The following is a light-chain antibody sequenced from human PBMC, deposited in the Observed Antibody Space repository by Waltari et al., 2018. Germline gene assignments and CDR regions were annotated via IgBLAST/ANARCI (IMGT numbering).Light chain of an antibody. CDR3: QVWDSDLQII. CDR1: RIGDKS. Sequence: SYVLTQPPSVSVAPGQTARITCGGNRIGDKSVHWYQQKPGQAPVSVVYDDNDRPSGIPERFSGSNSRNRATLTITRVEAGDEADYYCQVWDSDLQIIFGGGTKLTVL. V-gene: IGLV3-21*02. CDR2: DDN. J-gene: IGLJ2*01.